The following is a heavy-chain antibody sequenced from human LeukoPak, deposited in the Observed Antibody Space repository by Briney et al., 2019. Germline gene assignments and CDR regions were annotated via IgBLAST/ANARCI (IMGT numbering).Heavy chain of an antibody. D-gene: IGHD6-6*01. V-gene: IGHV1-69*04. CDR3: ARVDEYSSNIDY. CDR2: IIPILGIA. J-gene: IGHJ4*02. CDR1: GGTFSSYA. Sequence: ASVKVSCKASGGTFSSYAISWVRQAPGQGLEWMGRIIPILGIANYAQKFQGRVTITADKSTSTAYMELSSLRSEDTAVYYCARVDEYSSNIDYWGQGTLVTVSS.